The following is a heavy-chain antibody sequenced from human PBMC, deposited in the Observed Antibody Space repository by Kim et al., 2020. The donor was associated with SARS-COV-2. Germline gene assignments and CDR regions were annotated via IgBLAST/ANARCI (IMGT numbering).Heavy chain of an antibody. V-gene: IGHV3-23*01. CDR2: NT. Sequence: NTNSADSVKGRFTISRDNSKNTLYLQMNSLRAEDTAVYYCAKDEFEVDYWGQGTLVTVSS. D-gene: IGHD3-10*01. J-gene: IGHJ4*02. CDR3: AKDEFEVDY.